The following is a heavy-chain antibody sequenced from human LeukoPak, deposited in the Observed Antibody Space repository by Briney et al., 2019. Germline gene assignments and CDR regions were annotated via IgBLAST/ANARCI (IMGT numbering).Heavy chain of an antibody. CDR2: IRSKAYGGTT. D-gene: IGHD4-17*01. V-gene: IGHV3-49*04. J-gene: IGHJ4*02. Sequence: GGSLRLSCTASGFTFGDYAMSWVRQAPGKGREWVGFIRSKAYGGTTEYAASVKGRFTISRDDSKSIAYLQMNSLKTEDTAVYYCTRVPTTVTTGYYFDYWGQGTLVTVSS. CDR3: TRVPTTVTTGYYFDY. CDR1: GFTFGDYA.